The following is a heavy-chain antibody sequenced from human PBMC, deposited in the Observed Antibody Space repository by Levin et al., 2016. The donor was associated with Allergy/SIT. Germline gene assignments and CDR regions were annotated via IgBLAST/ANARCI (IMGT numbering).Heavy chain of an antibody. CDR2: ISSVGGSP. V-gene: IGHV3-64D*09. J-gene: IGHJ4*02. D-gene: IGHD2-21*01. CDR3: VKGYGGGHYYKPYFHS. Sequence: GESLKISCSASGFIFSNYAIHWVRQAPGKGLEHFSSISSVGGSPYYAGSVKGRFTTSRDNAKNTVYLQMSSLRSEDTAVYYCVKGYGGGHYYKPYFHSWGQGTLVTVSS. CDR1: GFIFSNYA.